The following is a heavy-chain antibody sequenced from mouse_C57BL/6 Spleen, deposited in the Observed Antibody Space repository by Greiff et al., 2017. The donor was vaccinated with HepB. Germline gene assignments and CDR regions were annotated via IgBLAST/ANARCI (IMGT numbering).Heavy chain of an antibody. J-gene: IGHJ4*01. D-gene: IGHD1-1*01. V-gene: IGHV1-62-2*01. CDR3: ARHEDYCGSSNASYYYAMDY. CDR2: FYPGSGSI. CDR1: GYTFTEYT. Sequence: QVQLQQSGAELVKPGASVKLSCKASGYTFTEYTIHWVKQRSGQGLEWIGWFYPGSGSIKYNEKFKDKATLTADKSSSTVYMELSRLTSEDSAVYFWARHEDYCGSSNASYYYAMDYWGQGTSVTVSS.